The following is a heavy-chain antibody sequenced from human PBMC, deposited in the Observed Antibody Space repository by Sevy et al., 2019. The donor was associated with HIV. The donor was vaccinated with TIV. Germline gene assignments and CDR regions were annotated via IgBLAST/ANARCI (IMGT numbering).Heavy chain of an antibody. D-gene: IGHD4-17*01. J-gene: IGHJ5*02. CDR1: GFIFSDYV. CDR2: ITDRGDKI. V-gene: IGHV3-23*01. Sequence: GGSLRLSCAASGFIFSDYVMSWVRQVPGKRLEWVSSITDRGDKIAYGDSVKGRFTDSRDNSKNTLYLYMSSLGAEDTDLYCCASGGLLNTRAGVDHWGQGTLVTVSS. CDR3: ASGGLLNTRAGVDH.